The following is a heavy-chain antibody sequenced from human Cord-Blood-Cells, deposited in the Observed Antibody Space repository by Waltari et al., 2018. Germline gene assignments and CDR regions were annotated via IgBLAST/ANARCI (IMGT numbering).Heavy chain of an antibody. CDR3: VRDPGIAAAGTPYFDY. J-gene: IGHJ4*02. V-gene: IGHV3-7*01. CDR2: IKQDGSEK. CDR1: GFTFSSYW. Sequence: EVQLVESGGGLVQPGGSLRLSCAASGFTFSSYWMSWVRQAPGKGLEWVANIKQDGSEKYYVDSVKGRFTISRDNAKNSLYLQMNSLRAEDTAVYYCVRDPGIAAAGTPYFDYWGQGTLVTVSS. D-gene: IGHD6-13*01.